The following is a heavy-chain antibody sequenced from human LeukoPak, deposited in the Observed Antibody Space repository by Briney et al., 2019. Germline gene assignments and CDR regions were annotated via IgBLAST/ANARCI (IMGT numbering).Heavy chain of an antibody. Sequence: GSLRLSCMASGFTLSAYTMNWVRQAPGKGLEWVSTLTRGGDNNIHYADSVKGRFTISRDNSKNSLYLQMNSLRADDTAVYYCVRDAYGAHFDYWGQGTLVTVSS. CDR3: VRDAYGAHFDY. D-gene: IGHD2-21*01. CDR2: LTRGGDNNI. J-gene: IGHJ4*02. V-gene: IGHV3-21*06. CDR1: GFTLSAYT.